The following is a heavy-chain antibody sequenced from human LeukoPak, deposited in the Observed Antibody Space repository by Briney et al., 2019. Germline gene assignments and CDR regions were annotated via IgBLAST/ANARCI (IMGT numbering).Heavy chain of an antibody. CDR3: ASSGSYSYYYYMDV. V-gene: IGHV4-61*02. D-gene: IGHD1-26*01. Sequence: SQTLSLTCTVSGGSISSGSYYWSWIRQPAGKGLEWIGRIYTSGSTNYNPSLKSRVTISVDTSKNQFSLKLSSVTAADTAVYYCASSGSYSYYYYMDVWGKGTTVTVSS. CDR2: IYTSGST. CDR1: GGSISSGSYY. J-gene: IGHJ6*03.